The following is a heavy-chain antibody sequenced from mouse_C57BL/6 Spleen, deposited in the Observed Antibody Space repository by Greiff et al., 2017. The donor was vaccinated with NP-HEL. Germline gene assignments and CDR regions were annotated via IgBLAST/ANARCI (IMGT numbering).Heavy chain of an antibody. CDR3: ASGDRDYDGY. CDR2: INPSSGYT. J-gene: IGHJ2*01. V-gene: IGHV1-4*01. CDR1: GYTFTSYT. Sequence: VQLQQSGAELARPGASVKMSCKASGYTFTSYTMHWVKQRPGQGLEWIGYINPSSGYTKYNQKFKDKATLTADKSSSTAYMQLSSLTSEDSAVYYCASGDRDYDGYWVQGTTLTVSS. D-gene: IGHD2-4*01.